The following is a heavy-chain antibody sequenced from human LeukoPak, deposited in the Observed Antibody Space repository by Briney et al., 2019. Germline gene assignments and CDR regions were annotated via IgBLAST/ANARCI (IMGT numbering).Heavy chain of an antibody. CDR3: ARGTIFGVVRGYYYGMDV. CDR1: GGSISSYY. J-gene: IGHJ6*02. CDR2: ISDIGSI. D-gene: IGHD3-3*01. Sequence: PSETLSLTCTVSGGSISSYYWSWIRQPPGKGLEWIAYISDIGSINYNPSLKSRVTISVDTSKNQFSLKLSSVTAADTAVYYCARGTIFGVVRGYYYGMDVWGQGTTVTVSS. V-gene: IGHV4-59*12.